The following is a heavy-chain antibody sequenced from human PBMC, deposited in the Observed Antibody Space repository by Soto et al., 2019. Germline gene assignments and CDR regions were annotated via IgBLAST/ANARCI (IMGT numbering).Heavy chain of an antibody. CDR2: INPNSGGT. Sequence: GASVKVSCKASGYTFTGYYMHWVRQAPGQGLEWMGWINPNSGGTNYAQKFQGWVTMTRDTSISTAYMELSRLRSDDTAVYYCAREEDSGYRLLDYWGQGTLVTVSS. D-gene: IGHD5-12*01. J-gene: IGHJ4*02. V-gene: IGHV1-2*04. CDR1: GYTFTGYY. CDR3: AREEDSGYRLLDY.